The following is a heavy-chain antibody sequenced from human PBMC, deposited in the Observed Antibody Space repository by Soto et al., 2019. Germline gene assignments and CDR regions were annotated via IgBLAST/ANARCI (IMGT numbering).Heavy chain of an antibody. CDR3: AKQAGGTTLNPLDY. CDR2: ISGSDYST. D-gene: IGHD1-1*01. CDR1: GFTFSSYA. J-gene: IGHJ4*02. Sequence: EVHLLESGGGLVQPGGSLRLSCAASGFTFSSYAMSWVRQAPGKGLDWVSAISGSDYSTYYADSVKGQFTISRDNSKNTLYLQMNSLRAEDTAVYYCAKQAGGTTLNPLDYWGQGTLVTVSS. V-gene: IGHV3-23*01.